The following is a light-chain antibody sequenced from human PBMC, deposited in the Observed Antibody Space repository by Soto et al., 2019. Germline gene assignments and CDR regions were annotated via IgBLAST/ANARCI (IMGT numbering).Light chain of an antibody. Sequence: EILFTQSPGTLSLSTGERATLSCRASQSVSSSYLAWYQQKPGQAPRLLIYGASSRATGIPDRFSGSGSGTDFTLTISRLEPEDFAVYYCQQDGSSPWTFGQGTKVDIK. J-gene: IGKJ1*01. CDR3: QQDGSSPWT. CDR1: QSVSSSY. V-gene: IGKV3-20*01. CDR2: GAS.